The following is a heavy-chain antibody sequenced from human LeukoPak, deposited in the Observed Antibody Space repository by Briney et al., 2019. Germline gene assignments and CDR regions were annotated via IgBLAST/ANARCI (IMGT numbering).Heavy chain of an antibody. Sequence: SGTLSLTCTVSGGSISSGSYYWSWIRQPAGKGLEWIGRIYTSGSTNYNPSLKSRVTISLDTANNQFSLKLSSVTAADTAVYYCAGTSKWLAFDYWGQGTLVTVSS. D-gene: IGHD6-19*01. CDR3: AGTSKWLAFDY. CDR2: IYTSGST. CDR1: GGSISSGSYY. J-gene: IGHJ4*02. V-gene: IGHV4-61*02.